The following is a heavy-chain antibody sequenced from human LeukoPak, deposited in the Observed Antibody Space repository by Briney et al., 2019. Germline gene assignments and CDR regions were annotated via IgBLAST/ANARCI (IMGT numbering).Heavy chain of an antibody. CDR1: GFTFSSYE. CDR3: AELGITMIGGA. V-gene: IGHV3-48*03. Sequence: GGSLRLSCAASGFTFSSYEMNWVRQAPGKGLEWVSYISSSGSTIYYADSVKGRFTISRDNAKNSLYLQMNSLRVEDTAVYYCAELGITMIGGAWGKGTTVTISS. J-gene: IGHJ6*04. CDR2: ISSSGSTI. D-gene: IGHD3-10*02.